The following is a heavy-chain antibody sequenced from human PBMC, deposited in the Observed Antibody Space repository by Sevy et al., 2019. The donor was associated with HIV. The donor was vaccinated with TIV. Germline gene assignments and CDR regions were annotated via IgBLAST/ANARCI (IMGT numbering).Heavy chain of an antibody. D-gene: IGHD3-16*01. CDR3: AHETFGRFQS. V-gene: IGHV3-7*01. CDR2: IKGDGSDK. Sequence: GGSLRLSCAASGFTFSGNWMNWVRQAPGKGLEWVANIKGDGSDKHYVDSVEGRFTISREKAKNLLFLQMNSLRVEDTAVYYCAHETFGRFQSWGQGTLVTVSS. CDR1: GFTFSGNW. J-gene: IGHJ4*02.